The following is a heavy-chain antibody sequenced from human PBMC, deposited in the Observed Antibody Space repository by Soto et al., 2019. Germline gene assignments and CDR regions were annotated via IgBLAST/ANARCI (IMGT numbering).Heavy chain of an antibody. Sequence: GGSLRLSCAASGFTFSSYWMSWVRQAPGKGLEWVANIKQDGSEKYYVDSVKGRFTISRDNAKNSLYLQMNSLRVEDTAVYYCARDQKELLWFGESRYYFDYWGQGTLVTVSS. J-gene: IGHJ4*02. CDR2: IKQDGSEK. D-gene: IGHD3-10*01. V-gene: IGHV3-7*01. CDR3: ARDQKELLWFGESRYYFDY. CDR1: GFTFSSYW.